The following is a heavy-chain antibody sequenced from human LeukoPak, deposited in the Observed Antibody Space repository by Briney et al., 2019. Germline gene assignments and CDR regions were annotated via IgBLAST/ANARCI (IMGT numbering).Heavy chain of an antibody. D-gene: IGHD6-13*01. CDR2: IYSGGST. J-gene: IGHJ5*02. CDR3: AGQQLEYNWFDP. V-gene: IGHV3-53*01. Sequence: GGSLRLSCAASGFTFSSNYMSWVRQAPGKGLEWVSVIYSGGSTYYSDSVKGRFTISRDNSKNKLYLQMNSLRAEDTAVYYCAGQQLEYNWFDPWGQGTLVTVSS. CDR1: GFTFSSNY.